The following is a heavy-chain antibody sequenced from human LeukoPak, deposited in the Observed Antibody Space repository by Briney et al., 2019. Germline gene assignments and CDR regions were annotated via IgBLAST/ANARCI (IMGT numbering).Heavy chain of an antibody. D-gene: IGHD1-26*01. J-gene: IGHJ6*03. CDR2: ISAYNGNT. CDR3: ARRASQRGELLSYYYYYYMDV. V-gene: IGHV1-18*01. Sequence: ASVKVSCKASGYTFTSYGISWVRQAPGQGLEWMGWISAYNGNTNYAQKLQGRVTMTTDTSTSTAYMELRSLRSDDTAVYYCARRASQRGELLSYYYYYYMDVWGKGTTVTVSS. CDR1: GYTFTSYG.